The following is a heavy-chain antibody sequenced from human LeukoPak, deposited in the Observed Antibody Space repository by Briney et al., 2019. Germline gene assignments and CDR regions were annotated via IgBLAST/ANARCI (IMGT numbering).Heavy chain of an antibody. Sequence: GGSLRLSCAASGFTFSSYAMHWVRQAPGKGLEWVAVISYDGSNKYYADSVKGRFTISRDNSKNTLYLQMNSLRAEDTAVYYCASFIAVAGTPGAFDIWGQGTMVTVSS. J-gene: IGHJ3*02. CDR2: ISYDGSNK. V-gene: IGHV3-30-3*01. D-gene: IGHD6-19*01. CDR1: GFTFSSYA. CDR3: ASFIAVAGTPGAFDI.